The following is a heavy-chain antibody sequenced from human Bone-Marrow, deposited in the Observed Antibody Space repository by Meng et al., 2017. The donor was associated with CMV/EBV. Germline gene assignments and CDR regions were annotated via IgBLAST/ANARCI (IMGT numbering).Heavy chain of an antibody. V-gene: IGHV3-9*03. D-gene: IGHD1-7*01. Sequence: SLKISCAASGFTFDDYAMHWVRQAPGKGLEWVSGISWNSGSIGYADSVKGRFTISRDNAKNSLYLQMNSLRAEDMALYYCAKGAITGTTPDYYGMDVWGQGTTVTVSS. CDR2: ISWNSGSI. CDR1: GFTFDDYA. CDR3: AKGAITGTTPDYYGMDV. J-gene: IGHJ6*02.